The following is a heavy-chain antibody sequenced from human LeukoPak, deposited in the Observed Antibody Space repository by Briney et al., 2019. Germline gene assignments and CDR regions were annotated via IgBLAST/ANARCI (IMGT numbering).Heavy chain of an antibody. V-gene: IGHV4-61*01. CDR2: IYYSGST. CDR1: GGSVSSGSYY. Sequence: SETLSLACTVSGGSVSSGSYYWSWIRQPPGKGLEWIGYIYYSGSTNYNPSLKSRVTISVDTSKNQFSLKLSSVTAADTAVYYCAREKPGYSGGFDYWGQGTLVTVSS. D-gene: IGHD4-11*01. J-gene: IGHJ4*02. CDR3: AREKPGYSGGFDY.